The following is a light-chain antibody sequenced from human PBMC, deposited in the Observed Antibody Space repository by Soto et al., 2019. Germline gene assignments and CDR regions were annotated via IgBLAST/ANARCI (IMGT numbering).Light chain of an antibody. J-gene: IGKJ1*01. V-gene: IGKV1-5*03. CDR3: QQYNSYSQT. Sequence: DRKSAESPSSLYLSLGDIVTIKCRASESISSWLAWYQQKPGKAPKLLIYKASSLESGVPSRFSGSGSGTEFTLTLRTLQSDDFATYYCQQYNSYSQTFGQGTKVDI. CDR2: KAS. CDR1: ESISSW.